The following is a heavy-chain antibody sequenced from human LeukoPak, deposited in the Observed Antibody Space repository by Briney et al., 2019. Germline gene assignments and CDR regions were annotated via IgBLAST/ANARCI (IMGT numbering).Heavy chain of an antibody. CDR3: ARDGGDYSPIDY. CDR2: IYSGGNT. D-gene: IGHD4-17*01. CDR1: GGSINIGDYY. V-gene: IGHV4-30-4*01. Sequence: SQTLSLTCTVSGGSINIGDYYWSLIRQPPGKGLEWIGYIYSGGNTYYNPSLKSRLTISLDTSKNQFSLNLNSVTAADTAVYYCARDGGDYSPIDYWGQGTLVTVSS. J-gene: IGHJ4*02.